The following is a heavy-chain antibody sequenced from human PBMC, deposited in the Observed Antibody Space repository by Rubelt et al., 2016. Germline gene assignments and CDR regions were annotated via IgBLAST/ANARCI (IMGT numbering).Heavy chain of an antibody. V-gene: IGHV4-59*01. Sequence: QVQLQESGPGLVKPSETLSLTCTVSGGSINSYYWSWIRQPPGKGLAWIGYIYSTGRSNYNPSLTSRVTISKDTSKNQLSPQLTAVRPADTAIYLCARERRTEKGTYDAFDSWSQGTMGTVSS. CDR1: GGSINSYY. D-gene: IGHD5-24*01. J-gene: IGHJ3*02. CDR3: ARERRTEKGTYDAFDS. CDR2: IYSTGRS.